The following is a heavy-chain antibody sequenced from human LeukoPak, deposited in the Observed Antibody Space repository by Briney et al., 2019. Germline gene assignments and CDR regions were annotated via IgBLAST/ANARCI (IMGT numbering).Heavy chain of an antibody. CDR2: ISAYNGNT. Sequence: ASVTVSCKASDYTFTRSGISWVRQAPGQGLEWMGWISAYNGNTNYAQKLQGRVTMTTDTSTSTAYMELRRLRSDDTAVYYCARYCSSIRCSYGMDVWGQGTTVTVSS. J-gene: IGHJ6*02. CDR3: ARYCSSIRCSYGMDV. V-gene: IGHV1-18*01. D-gene: IGHD2-2*01. CDR1: DYTFTRSG.